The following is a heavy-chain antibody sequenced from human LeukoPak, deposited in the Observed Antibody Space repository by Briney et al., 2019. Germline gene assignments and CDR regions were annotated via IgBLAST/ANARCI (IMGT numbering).Heavy chain of an antibody. V-gene: IGHV1-18*01. D-gene: IGHD2-15*01. CDR3: ATEGYCSGGTCYHNWFDS. Sequence: ASVKVSCKASGYTFTSYGISWVRQAPGQGLEWMGWISAHNGNTKYAQKLQGRVTMTTDTSTTTAYMGLRSLKSDDTAVYYCATEGYCSGGTCYHNWFDSWGQGTLVTVSS. J-gene: IGHJ5*01. CDR1: GYTFTSYG. CDR2: ISAHNGNT.